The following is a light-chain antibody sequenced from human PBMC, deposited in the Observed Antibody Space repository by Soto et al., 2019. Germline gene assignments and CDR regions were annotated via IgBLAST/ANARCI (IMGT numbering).Light chain of an antibody. V-gene: IGKV3-20*01. Sequence: IVLTQSPGTLSLSPGERATLSCRASQSVSSSYLAWYQQKPGQAPRLLIYGASSRATGIPDRFSGSGSGTDFTLTISRLEPEDFAVYYCQQYGSSPLFTVGPGTKVDIK. CDR3: QQYGSSPLFT. J-gene: IGKJ3*01. CDR2: GAS. CDR1: QSVSSSY.